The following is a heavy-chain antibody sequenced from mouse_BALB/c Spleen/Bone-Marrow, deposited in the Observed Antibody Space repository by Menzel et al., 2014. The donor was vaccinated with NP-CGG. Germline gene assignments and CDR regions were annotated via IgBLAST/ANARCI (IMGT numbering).Heavy chain of an antibody. CDR3: ATGWFPY. CDR1: GFTFTDYY. V-gene: IGHV7-3*02. CDR2: IRNKANGYTT. J-gene: IGHJ3*01. Sequence: EVKLMESGGGLVQPGGSLRLSCATSGFTFTDYYMSWVRQPPGKALEWLVFIRNKANGYTTEYSASVKGRFTISRDNSQSILYLQMNTLRAEDSATYYCATGWFPYWGQGTLVTVSA.